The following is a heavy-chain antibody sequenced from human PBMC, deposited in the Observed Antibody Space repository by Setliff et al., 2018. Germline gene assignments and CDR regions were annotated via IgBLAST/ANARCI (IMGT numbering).Heavy chain of an antibody. CDR1: GGSISSGSFY. CDR3: ARTRYGLGGRPY. Sequence: SETLSLTCTVSGGSISSGSFYWSWIRQPAGKGLEWIGSISPGRSINYNPSLRSRVTISGDTSKNQISLNLSSGTAADTAVYYCARTRYGLGGRPYWGQGTLVTVSS. J-gene: IGHJ4*02. CDR2: ISPGRSI. D-gene: IGHD2-15*01. V-gene: IGHV4-61*02.